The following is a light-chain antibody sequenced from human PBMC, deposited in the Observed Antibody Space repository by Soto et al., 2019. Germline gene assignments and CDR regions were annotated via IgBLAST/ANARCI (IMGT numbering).Light chain of an antibody. CDR1: SSDVGTYNY. Sequence: QSALTQPRSVSGSLGQSVTISCTGTSSDVGTYNYVSWYQQHPGKAPKVMIYDVSERPSGVPDRFSGSKSGNTASLTISGIQAEDEAEYYCCSYAGSPRYVLGTGTKLTVL. V-gene: IGLV2-11*01. CDR3: CSYAGSPRYV. J-gene: IGLJ1*01. CDR2: DVS.